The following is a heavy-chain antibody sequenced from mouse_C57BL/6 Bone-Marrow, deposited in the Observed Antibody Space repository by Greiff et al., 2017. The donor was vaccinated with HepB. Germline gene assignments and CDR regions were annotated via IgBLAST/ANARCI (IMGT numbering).Heavy chain of an antibody. D-gene: IGHD2-3*01. CDR1: GYTFTDYE. V-gene: IGHV1-15*01. Sequence: QVQLQQSGAELVRPGASVTLSCKASGYTFTDYEMHWVKQTPVHGLEWIGAIDPETGGTAYNQKFKGKAILTADKSSSTAYMELRSLTSEDSAVYYCTRGYDGYYVGDYYAMDYWGQGTSVTVSS. CDR3: TRGYDGYYVGDYYAMDY. J-gene: IGHJ4*01. CDR2: IDPETGGT.